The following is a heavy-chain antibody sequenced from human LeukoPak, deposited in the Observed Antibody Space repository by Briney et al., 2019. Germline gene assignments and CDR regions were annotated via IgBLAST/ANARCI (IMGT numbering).Heavy chain of an antibody. CDR1: GGSISSYY. V-gene: IGHV4-59*01. Sequence: SETLSLTCTVSGGSISSYYWSWIRQPPGKGLEWSGYIYYSGSTNYNPSLKSRVTISVDTSKNQFSLKLTSVTAADTAVYYCARTTEGGYTYGYFYYYYMDVWGKGTTVTISS. J-gene: IGHJ6*03. CDR3: ARTTEGGYTYGYFYYYYMDV. D-gene: IGHD5-18*01. CDR2: IYYSGST.